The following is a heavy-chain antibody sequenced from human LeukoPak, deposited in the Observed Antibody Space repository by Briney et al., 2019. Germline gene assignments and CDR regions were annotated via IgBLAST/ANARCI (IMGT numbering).Heavy chain of an antibody. J-gene: IGHJ6*03. D-gene: IGHD5-24*01. Sequence: SETLSLTCAVYGGSFSGYYWSWIRQPPGKGLEWIGSIYYSGSTYYNPSLKSRVTISVDTSKNQFSLKLSSVTAADTAVYYCARGPTKDYYYYYMDVWGKGTTVTVSS. CDR3: ARGPTKDYYYYYMDV. CDR1: GGSFSGYY. V-gene: IGHV4-34*01. CDR2: IYYSGST.